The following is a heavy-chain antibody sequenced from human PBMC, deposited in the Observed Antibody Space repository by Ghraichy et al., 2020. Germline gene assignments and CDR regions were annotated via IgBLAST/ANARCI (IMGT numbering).Heavy chain of an antibody. CDR1: GFSFGDYA. V-gene: IGHV3-49*03. Sequence: GESLNISCTGSGFSFGDYAMSWFRQAPGKGLEWVGFIRSEAHGGTTEYAASVKGRFTISRDDSKRIAYLQMNSLKTEDTAVYYCTRDRPIDYWGQGTLVTVSS. CDR3: TRDRPIDY. CDR2: IRSEAHGGTT. J-gene: IGHJ4*02.